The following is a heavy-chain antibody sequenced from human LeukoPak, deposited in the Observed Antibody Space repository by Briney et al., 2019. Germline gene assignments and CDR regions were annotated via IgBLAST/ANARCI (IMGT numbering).Heavy chain of an antibody. J-gene: IGHJ3*02. CDR2: ILYDGSYK. CDR3: AKESENAFDM. D-gene: IGHD3-3*01. V-gene: IGHV3-30*02. CDR1: GFTFSNYA. Sequence: PGGSLRLSCAASGFTFSNYAMHWVRQAPGKGLEWVTFILYDGSYKYHADSVKGRFTISRDNSKKTLYLQMNSLRDDDTAVYYCAKESENAFDMWGQGTMVTV.